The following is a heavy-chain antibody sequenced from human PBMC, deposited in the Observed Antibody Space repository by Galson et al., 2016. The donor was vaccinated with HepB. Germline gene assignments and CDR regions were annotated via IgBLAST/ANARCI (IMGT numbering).Heavy chain of an antibody. CDR2: ISWAGGIT. V-gene: IGHV3-43*01. Sequence: SLRLSCAASGFTFDDYTMDWVRQAPGKSPEWVSLISWAGGITHYVASVKGRFTISRYNSRNSLYLHMSSLEVEDTALYYCVREAFYSGSYFFDYWGQGALVTVSS. CDR3: VREAFYSGSYFFDY. CDR1: GFTFDDYT. J-gene: IGHJ4*02. D-gene: IGHD1-26*01.